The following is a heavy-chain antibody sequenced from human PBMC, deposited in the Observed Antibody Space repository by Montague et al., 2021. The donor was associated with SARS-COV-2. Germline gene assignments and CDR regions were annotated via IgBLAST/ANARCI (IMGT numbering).Heavy chain of an antibody. Sequence: SETLSLTCSVSGGSISSYYWSWVRQPPGKGLEWIGYIYYGGGTNYSPSFKSRVTISVDTSKNQFSLKLSSVTAADTAVYYCARLSNYYGSGSYYPHNYYYYGMDVWGQGTTVTVSS. D-gene: IGHD3-10*01. V-gene: IGHV4-59*08. CDR1: GGSISSYY. J-gene: IGHJ6*02. CDR3: ARLSNYYGSGSYYPHNYYYYGMDV. CDR2: IYYGGGT.